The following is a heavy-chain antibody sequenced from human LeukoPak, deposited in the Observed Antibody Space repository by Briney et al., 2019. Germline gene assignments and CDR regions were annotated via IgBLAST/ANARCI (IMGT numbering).Heavy chain of an antibody. Sequence: GESLKISCTASGYSFISYWMGWVRQMPGKGLELVGIIYPRDSDTKYSPSFQGRVTISVDKSISTAYLQWSSLEASDTAIYYCARHAPNRGDDYCGQGTLLTVSS. V-gene: IGHV5-51*01. CDR1: GYSFISYW. CDR2: IYPRDSDT. J-gene: IGHJ4*02. CDR3: ARHAPNRGDDY. D-gene: IGHD3-10*01.